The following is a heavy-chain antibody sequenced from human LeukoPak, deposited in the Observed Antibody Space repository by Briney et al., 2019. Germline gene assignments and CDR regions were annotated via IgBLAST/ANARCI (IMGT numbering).Heavy chain of an antibody. J-gene: IGHJ5*02. CDR1: AFTFSSYW. V-gene: IGHV3-74*01. CDR2: ISTDGSST. CDR3: ARGFAGFDP. Sequence: GGSLRLSCAASAFTFSSYWMHWVRQAPGKGPVWVSRISTDGSSTSYADSVKGRFTISRDNAKNTLYLQMNSPRAEDTAVFYCARGFAGFDPWGQGTLVTVSS.